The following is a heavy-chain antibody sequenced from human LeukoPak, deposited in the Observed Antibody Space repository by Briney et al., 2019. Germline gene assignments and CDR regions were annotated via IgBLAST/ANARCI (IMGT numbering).Heavy chain of an antibody. Sequence: GRSLRLSCAASGFTFSSYGMHWVRQAPGKGLEWVAVISYDGSNKYYADSVKGRFTISRDNSKNTLYLQMNSLRAEDTAVYHCARDSSGWYYFDYWGQGTLVTVSS. J-gene: IGHJ4*02. D-gene: IGHD6-19*01. CDR3: ARDSSGWYYFDY. CDR2: ISYDGSNK. CDR1: GFTFSSYG. V-gene: IGHV3-30*03.